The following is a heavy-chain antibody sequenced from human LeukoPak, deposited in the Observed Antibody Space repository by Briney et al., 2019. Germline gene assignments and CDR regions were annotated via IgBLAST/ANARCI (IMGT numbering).Heavy chain of an antibody. V-gene: IGHV3-7*01. Sequence: GGSLRLSCAASEFTFSSYWMTWVRQVLGKGLEWVANIKEDGSEIYYVDAVKGRFSISRDNAKTSLYLQMNNLSVADTAVYYCVTDQTGRHPYFFDYWGQETLVTVSS. CDR1: EFTFSSYW. D-gene: IGHD3-10*01. CDR2: IKEDGSEI. CDR3: VTDQTGRHPYFFDY. J-gene: IGHJ4*02.